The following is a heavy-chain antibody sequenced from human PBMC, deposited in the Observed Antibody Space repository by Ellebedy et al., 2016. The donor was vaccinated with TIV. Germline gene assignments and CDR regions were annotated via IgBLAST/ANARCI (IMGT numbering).Heavy chain of an antibody. Sequence: GGSLRLSCAASGFTFSSYDMHWVRQGTGRGLEWVSAIGTAGDTYYPGSVKGRFTISRENAKHSWYLQITSLRAEDTAVYYCARVRFGDTAVDYWGQGTLVTVSS. D-gene: IGHD2-21*01. CDR2: IGTAGDT. CDR1: GFTFSSYD. V-gene: IGHV3-13*01. CDR3: ARVRFGDTAVDY. J-gene: IGHJ4*03.